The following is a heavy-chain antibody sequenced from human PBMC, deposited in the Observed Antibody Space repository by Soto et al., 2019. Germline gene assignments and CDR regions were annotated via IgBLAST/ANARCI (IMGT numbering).Heavy chain of an antibody. Sequence: QVQLQESGPGLVKPSQTLSLTCTVSGGSISSGGYYWSWIRQHPGKGLEWIGYIYYSGSTYYNPSLKSRVTISVDTSKNQFSLKLSSVTAADTAVYYCVREATISHYYMDVWGKGTTVTVSS. D-gene: IGHD5-12*01. J-gene: IGHJ6*03. CDR2: IYYSGST. CDR3: VREATISHYYMDV. V-gene: IGHV4-31*03. CDR1: GGSISSGGYY.